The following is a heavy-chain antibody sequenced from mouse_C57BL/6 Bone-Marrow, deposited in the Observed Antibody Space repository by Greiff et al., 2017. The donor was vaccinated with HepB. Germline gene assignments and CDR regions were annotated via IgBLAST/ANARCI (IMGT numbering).Heavy chain of an antibody. D-gene: IGHD1-1*01. CDR1: GYSFTDYN. Sequence: EVQLQQPGPELVKPGASVKLSCKASGYSFTDYNMNWVKQSQGKSLEWIGVINPNYGTTSYNQTFKGKATLTVDQSSSTAYLQLNSLTSEDSAVYYCASSTVVSFDDWGQGTTLTVSS. CDR2: INPNYGTT. J-gene: IGHJ2*01. V-gene: IGHV1-39*01. CDR3: ASSTVVSFDD.